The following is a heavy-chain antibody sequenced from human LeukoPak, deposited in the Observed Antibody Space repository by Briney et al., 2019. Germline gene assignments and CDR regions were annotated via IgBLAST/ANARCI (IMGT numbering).Heavy chain of an antibody. Sequence: GGSLRLSCAASGFTFSSYSMNWVRQPPGKGLEWVSNIGTSSTTIYYADSVKGRFTISRDNAKNSLYLQMNSLRADDTAVYYCAREDDWNYEDYWGQGTLVTVSS. CDR1: GFTFSSYS. CDR3: AREDDWNYEDY. V-gene: IGHV3-48*01. CDR2: IGTSSTTI. J-gene: IGHJ4*02. D-gene: IGHD1-7*01.